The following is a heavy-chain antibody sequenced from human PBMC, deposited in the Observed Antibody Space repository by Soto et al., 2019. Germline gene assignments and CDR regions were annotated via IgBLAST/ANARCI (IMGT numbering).Heavy chain of an antibody. CDR3: ANEGPKDRRIAAAGDFDY. D-gene: IGHD6-13*01. CDR2: ISGSGGST. J-gene: IGHJ4*02. CDR1: GFTFSSYA. Sequence: EVQLLESGGGLVQPGGSLRLSCAASGFTFSSYAMSWVRQAPGKGLEWASAISGSGGSTYYADSVKVRFTISRDNSKNTLYLQMNSRRAEDTAVYYCANEGPKDRRIAAAGDFDYWGQGTLVTVSS. V-gene: IGHV3-23*01.